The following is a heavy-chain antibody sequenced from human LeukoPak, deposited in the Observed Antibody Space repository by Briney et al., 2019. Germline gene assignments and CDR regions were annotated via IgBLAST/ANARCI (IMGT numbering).Heavy chain of an antibody. CDR1: GYTFTSYG. J-gene: IGHJ4*02. CDR3: AREVYSGYPFDY. Sequence: ASVTVSCKASGYTFTSYGISWVRQAPGQGLEWMGWISAYNGNTNYAQKLQGRVTITTDTSTSTAYMELRSLRSDDTAVYYCAREVYSGYPFDYWGQGTLVTVSS. V-gene: IGHV1-18*01. CDR2: ISAYNGNT. D-gene: IGHD5-12*01.